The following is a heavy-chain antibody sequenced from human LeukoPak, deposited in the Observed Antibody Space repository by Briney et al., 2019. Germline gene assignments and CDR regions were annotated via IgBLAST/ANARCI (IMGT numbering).Heavy chain of an antibody. CDR1: GFPFSSYE. Sequence: PGGSLRPSCAASGFPFSSYEMNWVRQAPGKGLEWVSYISRSARTIYYTDSVKGRFTISRDNAKNSLYLQMNSLRAEDTAVYYCARALPSPLYSGSYADAFDIWGQGTMVTVSS. D-gene: IGHD1-26*01. J-gene: IGHJ3*02. V-gene: IGHV3-48*03. CDR3: ARALPSPLYSGSYADAFDI. CDR2: ISRSARTI.